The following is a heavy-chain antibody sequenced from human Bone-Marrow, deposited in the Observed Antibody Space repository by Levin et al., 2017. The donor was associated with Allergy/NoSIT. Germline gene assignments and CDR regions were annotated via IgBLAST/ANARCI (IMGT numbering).Heavy chain of an antibody. CDR2: INPHGNEQ. V-gene: IGHV3-7*01. J-gene: IGHJ3*02. CDR1: EFTFTVYW. D-gene: IGHD3-10*01. Sequence: GGSLRLSCEASEFTFTVYWMNWIRQAPGKGLEWVANINPHGNEQRYVDSVRGRFTTSRDNAEKSLYLQMDSLRAEDTAVYYCVGFGELPNIWGQGTTVTVSS. CDR3: VGFGELPNI.